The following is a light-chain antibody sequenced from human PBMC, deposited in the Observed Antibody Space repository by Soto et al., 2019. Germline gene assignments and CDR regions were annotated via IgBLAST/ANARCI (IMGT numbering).Light chain of an antibody. V-gene: IGKV3-11*01. J-gene: IGKJ1*01. Sequence: EIVLTQFPATLSLSPGERATLSCRASQSVSSYLAWYQQKPGQAPRLLIYDASNRATGIPARFSGSGSGTDFTLTISRLEPEDFAVYYCQQRGKWPLTFGQGTKVEIK. CDR2: DAS. CDR3: QQRGKWPLT. CDR1: QSVSSY.